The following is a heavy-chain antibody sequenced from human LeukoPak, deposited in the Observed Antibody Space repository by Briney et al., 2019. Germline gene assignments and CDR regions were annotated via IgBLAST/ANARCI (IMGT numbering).Heavy chain of an antibody. Sequence: GGSLTLSCPASGFTFSNAWMSWVRQAPGKGLEWVGRIKSKTDGGTTDYDAPLKGRFTISRDDSKNTLYLQMNRLKTEDTAVYYCTTDPSGSYYVFGTLDYWGQGTLVTVSS. CDR3: TTDPSGSYYVFGTLDY. CDR1: GFTFSNAW. J-gene: IGHJ4*02. D-gene: IGHD1-26*01. V-gene: IGHV3-15*01. CDR2: IKSKTDGGTT.